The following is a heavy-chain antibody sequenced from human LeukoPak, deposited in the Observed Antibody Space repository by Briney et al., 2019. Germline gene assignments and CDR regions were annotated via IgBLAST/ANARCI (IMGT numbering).Heavy chain of an antibody. V-gene: IGHV3-23*01. J-gene: IGHJ4*02. CDR2: ISGSGGST. CDR3: AKDSSYSYDSTSDY. CDR1: GFTFSSYA. Sequence: PGGSLRLSCAASGFTFSSYAMSWVRQAPGKGLEWVSAISGSGGSTYYADSVKGRFTISRDNSKNTLYRQMNSLRAEDTAVYYCAKDSSYSYDSTSDYWGQGTLVTVSS. D-gene: IGHD5-18*01.